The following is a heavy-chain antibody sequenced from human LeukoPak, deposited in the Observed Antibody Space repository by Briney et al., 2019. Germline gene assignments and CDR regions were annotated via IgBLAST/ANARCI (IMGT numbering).Heavy chain of an antibody. CDR2: IIPIFGTA. CDR1: GYTFTGYY. D-gene: IGHD3-22*01. V-gene: IGHV1-69*05. J-gene: IGHJ4*02. Sequence: ASVKVSCKASGYTFTGYYMHWVRQAPGQGLEWMGRIIPIFGTANYAQKFQGRVTITTDESTSTAYMELSSLRSEDTAVYYCARDNLDYYDSSGYYSAFDYWGQGTLVTVSS. CDR3: ARDNLDYYDSSGYYSAFDY.